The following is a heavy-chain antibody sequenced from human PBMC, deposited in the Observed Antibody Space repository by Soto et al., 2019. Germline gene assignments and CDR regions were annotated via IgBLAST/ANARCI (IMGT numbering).Heavy chain of an antibody. Sequence: ASVKVSCKASGYTFTSYAMHWVRQAPGQRLEWMGWINAGNGNTKYSQKFQGRVTITRDTSASTAYMELSSLRSEDTAVYYCARARGGRYYYYGMDVWGQGTTVTVSS. CDR3: ARARGGRYYYYGMDV. CDR1: GYTFTSYA. D-gene: IGHD2-15*01. J-gene: IGHJ6*02. CDR2: INAGNGNT. V-gene: IGHV1-3*01.